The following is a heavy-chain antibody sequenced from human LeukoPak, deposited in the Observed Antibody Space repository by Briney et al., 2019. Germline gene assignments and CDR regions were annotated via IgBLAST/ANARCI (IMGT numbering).Heavy chain of an antibody. CDR2: IRFTGSYI. CDR1: GFTFSHYS. CDR3: TRAGPRRDGYNRDY. D-gene: IGHD5-24*01. Sequence: GGSLRLSCVASGFTFSHYSMNWVRQAPGKGLEWVSSIRFTGSYIYYADSVKGRFTISRDDAENLLSLQMISLRAEDTAVYYCTRAGPRRDGYNRDYWGQGTLVTVSS. J-gene: IGHJ4*02. V-gene: IGHV3-21*01.